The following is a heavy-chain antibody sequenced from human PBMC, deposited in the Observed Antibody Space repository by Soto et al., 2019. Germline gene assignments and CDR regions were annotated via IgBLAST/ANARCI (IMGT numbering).Heavy chain of an antibody. D-gene: IGHD4-17*01. CDR2: IYYTGTT. Sequence: SQTLSLTCSVSGGSVSSGTHYWSWIRQPPGKGLEWTGYIYYTGTTKYNPSLRSRTTILVDTSKNQFSLKMSSVTAADTALYYCARDPHDYGVHDGGIDVWGQGTTVXVSS. CDR1: GGSVSSGTHY. CDR3: ARDPHDYGVHDGGIDV. V-gene: IGHV4-61*01. J-gene: IGHJ6*02.